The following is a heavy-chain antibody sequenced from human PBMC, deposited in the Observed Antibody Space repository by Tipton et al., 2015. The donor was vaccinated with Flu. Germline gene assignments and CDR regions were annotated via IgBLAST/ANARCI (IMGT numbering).Heavy chain of an antibody. Sequence: GEALSSSGYYWSWIRRPPGKGLEWIGYIFYSGSLYYNPSLESRVRISIDTTQNEVSLKLTSVTAADTAMYYCSSYYIRAFDIWGQGTMVTVSS. CDR3: SSYYIRAFDI. CDR2: IFYSGSL. J-gene: IGHJ3*02. CDR1: GEALSSSGYY. V-gene: IGHV4-31*02. D-gene: IGHD3-10*01.